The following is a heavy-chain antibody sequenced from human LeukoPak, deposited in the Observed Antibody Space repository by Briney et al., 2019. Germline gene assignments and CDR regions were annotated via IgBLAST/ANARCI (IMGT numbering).Heavy chain of an antibody. CDR3: AKDRIPDGRYSIDF. CDR2: IIGNGGDI. D-gene: IGHD5-24*01. CDR1: GFTFNTYA. V-gene: IGHV3-23*01. Sequence: GGSLRLSCPASGFTFNTYAMNWFRQAPGKGLDWVSVIIGNGGDIHYAGSVRGRFTISRDNSKNTLYLQMNSLRVEDTAVYYCAKDRIPDGRYSIDFWGPGTLVTVSS. J-gene: IGHJ4*02.